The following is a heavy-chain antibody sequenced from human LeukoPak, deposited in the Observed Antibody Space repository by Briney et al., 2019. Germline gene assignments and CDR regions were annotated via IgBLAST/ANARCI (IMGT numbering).Heavy chain of an antibody. D-gene: IGHD6-19*01. CDR3: AKTMSSVWLFDY. Sequence: GSLRLSCAASGFTFSSYAMSWVRLAPGKGLEWVSAISGSGGSTYYADSVKGRFTISRDNSKNTLYLQMNSLRAEDTAVYYCAKTMSSVWLFDYWGQGTLVTVSS. J-gene: IGHJ4*02. CDR2: ISGSGGST. V-gene: IGHV3-23*01. CDR1: GFTFSSYA.